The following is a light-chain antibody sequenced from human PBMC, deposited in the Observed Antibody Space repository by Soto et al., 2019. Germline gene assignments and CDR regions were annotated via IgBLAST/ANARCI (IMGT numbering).Light chain of an antibody. CDR1: QSIASSY. CDR2: GAS. Sequence: ELVLTQSPGTLSLSPGEKATLSCRASQSIASSYFGWYQQKPGQSPMLLIYGASSRATGIPDRFSGSGSGTDFTLTITSLEPEDFAVYYCQHYGTSPYTFGPGTRVEIK. J-gene: IGKJ3*01. V-gene: IGKV3-20*01. CDR3: QHYGTSPYT.